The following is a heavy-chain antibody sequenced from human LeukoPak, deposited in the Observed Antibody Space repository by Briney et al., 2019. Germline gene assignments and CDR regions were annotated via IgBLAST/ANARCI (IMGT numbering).Heavy chain of an antibody. D-gene: IGHD6-13*01. J-gene: IGHJ4*02. CDR3: ARGYSSSWPGGY. CDR1: GGTFSSYT. V-gene: IGHV1-69*02. Sequence: SVKVSCKASGGTFSSYTISWVRQAPGQGLEWMGRIIPILGIANYAQKFQGRVTITADKSTSTAYMELSSLRSEDTAVYYCARGYSSSWPGGYWGQGTLVTVSS. CDR2: IIPILGIA.